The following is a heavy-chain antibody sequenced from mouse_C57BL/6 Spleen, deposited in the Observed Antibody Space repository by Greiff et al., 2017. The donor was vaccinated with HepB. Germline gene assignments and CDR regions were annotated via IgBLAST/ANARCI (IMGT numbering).Heavy chain of an antibody. V-gene: IGHV1-59*01. J-gene: IGHJ2*01. CDR1: GYTFTSYW. Sequence: VQLQQPGAELVRPGTSVKLSCKASGYTFTSYWMHWVKQRPGQGLEWIGVIDPSDSYTNYNQKFKGKATLTVDTSSSTAYMQLSSLTSEDSAVYYGAGGAGDPFDYWGQGTTLTVSS. CDR3: AGGAGDPFDY. CDR2: IDPSDSYT.